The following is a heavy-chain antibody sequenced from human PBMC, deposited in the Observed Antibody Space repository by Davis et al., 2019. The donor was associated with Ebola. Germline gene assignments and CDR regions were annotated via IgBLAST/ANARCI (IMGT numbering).Heavy chain of an antibody. CDR1: GGSISSGGYS. CDR3: ARLSVYYYDSSGSSGDAFDI. Sequence: SETLSLTCAVSGGSISSGGYSWSWIRQPPGKGLEWIGYIYHSGSTYYNPSLKSRVTISVDRSKNQFSLKLSSVTAADTAVYYCARLSVYYYDSSGSSGDAFDIWGQGTMVTVSS. J-gene: IGHJ3*02. D-gene: IGHD3-22*01. V-gene: IGHV4-30-2*01. CDR2: IYHSGST.